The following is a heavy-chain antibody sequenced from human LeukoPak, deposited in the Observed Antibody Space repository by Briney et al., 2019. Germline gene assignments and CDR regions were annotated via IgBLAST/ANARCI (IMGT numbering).Heavy chain of an antibody. CDR3: ARGCGVVVAATTATAFDY. CDR1: GFTVSSNY. D-gene: IGHD2-15*01. Sequence: TGGSLRLSCAASGFTVSSNYMSWVRQAPGKGLEWIGEINHSGSTNYNPSLKSRVTISVDTSKNQFSLKLSSVTAADTAVYYCARGCGVVVAATTATAFDYWGQGTLVTVSS. CDR2: INHSGST. J-gene: IGHJ4*02. V-gene: IGHV4-34*01.